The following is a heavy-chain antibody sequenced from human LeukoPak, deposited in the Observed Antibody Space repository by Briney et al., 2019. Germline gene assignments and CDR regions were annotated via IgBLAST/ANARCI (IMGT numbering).Heavy chain of an antibody. J-gene: IGHJ3*02. CDR2: ISYDGSNK. CDR1: GFTFSSDG. Sequence: GRSLRLSCAASGFTFSSDGMPWVRQAPGKGLEWVAVISYDGSNKYFADSVKGRFTISRDNSKNTLYLQMNSLRAEDTAVYYCASRIFDIWGQGTMVTVSS. CDR3: ASRIFDI. V-gene: IGHV3-30*03.